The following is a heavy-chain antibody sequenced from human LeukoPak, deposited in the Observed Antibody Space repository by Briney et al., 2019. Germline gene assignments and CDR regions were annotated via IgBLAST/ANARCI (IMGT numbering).Heavy chain of an antibody. Sequence: KPSETLSLTCTVSGGSISSSSYYWGWIRQPPGKGLEWIGSIYYSGSTDYNPSLKSRVTISVDTSKNQFSLKLSSVTAADTAVYYCASWYSSGRYFDYWGQGTLVTVSS. CDR3: ASWYSSGRYFDY. CDR1: GGSISSSSYY. V-gene: IGHV4-39*01. CDR2: IYYSGST. D-gene: IGHD6-19*01. J-gene: IGHJ4*02.